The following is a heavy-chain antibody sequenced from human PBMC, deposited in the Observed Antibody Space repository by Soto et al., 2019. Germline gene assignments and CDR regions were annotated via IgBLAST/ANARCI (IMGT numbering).Heavy chain of an antibody. V-gene: IGHV1-69*13. CDR2: ITPIFGTA. Sequence: SVKVSCKASGGTFSSYATSWARQAPGQGLEWMGGITPIFGTANYGQKFQGRVKITADESRSTAYMELSSLRSEDTAVYYCASSGYCSGGSYYSSWGQGTLVAASS. CDR1: GGTFSSYA. CDR3: ASSGYCSGGSYYSS. J-gene: IGHJ4*02. D-gene: IGHD2-15*01.